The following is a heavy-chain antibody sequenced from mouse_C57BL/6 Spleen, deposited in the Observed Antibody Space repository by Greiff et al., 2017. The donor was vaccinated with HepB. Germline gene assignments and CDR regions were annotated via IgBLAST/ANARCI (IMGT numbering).Heavy chain of an antibody. V-gene: IGHV2-4*01. CDR1: GFSLTSYG. Sequence: VQLKESGPGLVQPSQSLSITCTVSGFSLTSYGVHWVRQPPGKGLEWLGVIWSGGSTDYNAAFISRLSISKDNSKSQVFFKMNSLQADDTAIYYCAKRGYGSYYYAMDYWGQGTSVTVSS. D-gene: IGHD1-1*01. J-gene: IGHJ4*01. CDR3: AKRGYGSYYYAMDY. CDR2: IWSGGST.